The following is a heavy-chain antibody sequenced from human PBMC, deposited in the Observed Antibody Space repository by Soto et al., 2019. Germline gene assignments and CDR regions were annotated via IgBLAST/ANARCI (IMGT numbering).Heavy chain of an antibody. V-gene: IGHV5-51*01. Sequence: LGESLMISCRTSGYRFTSYWIAWVRQMPGKGLEWMGIIFPSDSDTRYSPSFQGQVTISADRSTSTVFLQWASLKASDTAVYFCARKDKSGYFNWFDPWGQGTLVTVSS. J-gene: IGHJ5*02. CDR1: GYRFTSYW. CDR2: IFPSDSDT. D-gene: IGHD3-22*01. CDR3: ARKDKSGYFNWFDP.